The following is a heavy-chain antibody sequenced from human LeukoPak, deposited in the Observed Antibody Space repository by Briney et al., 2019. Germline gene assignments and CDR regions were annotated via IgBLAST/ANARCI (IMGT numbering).Heavy chain of an antibody. CDR1: GGSTSDYY. J-gene: IGHJ4*02. CDR3: ARGGTLFTYFDS. D-gene: IGHD3-10*02. V-gene: IGHV4-4*07. Sequence: PSETLSLTCSVSGGSTSDYYWNWIRQPPGQGLEWLGRIYYTGNTAYNPSLESRLTMSLDTAKNQFSLKVTSVTAADTAVYYCARGGTLFTYFDSWGQGTLVTVSS. CDR2: IYYTGNT.